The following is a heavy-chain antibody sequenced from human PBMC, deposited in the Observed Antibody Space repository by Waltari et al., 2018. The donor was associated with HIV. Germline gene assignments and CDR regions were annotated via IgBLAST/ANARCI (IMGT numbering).Heavy chain of an antibody. CDR3: ARDSIVGANYYYYGMDV. CDR2: IYFSGST. D-gene: IGHD1-26*01. Sequence: QLPLQESGPALVKPSETLSLTCTVSGGSISSSSYYWGWIRQPPGKGLEWIGNIYFSGSTYYSPSLKSRVTISLDTSKNQFSLKLSSVTTADTAVYYCARDSIVGANYYYYGMDVWGQGTTVTVSS. J-gene: IGHJ6*02. CDR1: GGSISSSSYY. V-gene: IGHV4-39*07.